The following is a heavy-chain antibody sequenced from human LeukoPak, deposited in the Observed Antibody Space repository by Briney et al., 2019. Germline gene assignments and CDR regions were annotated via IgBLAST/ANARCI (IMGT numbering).Heavy chain of an antibody. Sequence: VASVKVSCKASGYTFSGYYMHWVRQAPGQGLEWMGWINPNSGGTNYAQKFQGWVTMTRDMSISTAYMELSRLRSDDTAVYYCARGLGPPYDILTGYAFDYWGQGTLVTVSS. CDR2: INPNSGGT. CDR1: GYTFSGYY. V-gene: IGHV1-2*04. J-gene: IGHJ4*02. D-gene: IGHD3-9*01. CDR3: ARGLGPPYDILTGYAFDY.